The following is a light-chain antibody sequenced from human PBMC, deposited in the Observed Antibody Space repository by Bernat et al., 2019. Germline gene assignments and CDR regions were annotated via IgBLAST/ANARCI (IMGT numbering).Light chain of an antibody. V-gene: IGLV2-8*01. CDR1: FLSFLGYNY. Sequence: SSLPPPPSSSLSPFPSVPISCTAPFLSFLGYNYVSWYQQHPGKAPKLMIYEVSKRPSGVPDRFSFSKSGHTASLTVSGLQAEDEAEYYCSSYAGSNNFEVFGTGTKVTVL. CDR3: SSYAGSNNFEV. J-gene: IGLJ1*01. CDR2: EVS.